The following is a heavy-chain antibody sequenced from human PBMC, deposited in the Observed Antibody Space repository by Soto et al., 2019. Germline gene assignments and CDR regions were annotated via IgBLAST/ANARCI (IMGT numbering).Heavy chain of an antibody. J-gene: IGHJ5*02. V-gene: IGHV1-8*01. CDR3: ARNRYCSGGSCRVPRSKHNWFDP. CDR2: MNPNSGNT. D-gene: IGHD2-15*01. Sequence: QVQLVQSGAEVKKPGASVKVSCKASGYTFTSYDINWVRQATGQGLEWMGWMNPNSGNTGYAQKFQGRVTMTRNTSISTAYMELSSLRSEDTAVYYCARNRYCSGGSCRVPRSKHNWFDPWGQGTLVTVSS. CDR1: GYTFTSYD.